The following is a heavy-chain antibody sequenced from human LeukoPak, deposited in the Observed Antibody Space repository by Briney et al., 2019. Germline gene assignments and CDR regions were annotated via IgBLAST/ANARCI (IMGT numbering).Heavy chain of an antibody. D-gene: IGHD2-21*01. Sequence: ASVKVSCKASGYTFTSYYMHWVRQAPGQGLEWMGIINPSGGSTSYAQKFQGRVTMTRDTSTSTVYMELSSLRSEDTAVYYCAREHCGGDCYRDAFDIWGQGTMVTVSS. CDR2: INPSGGST. V-gene: IGHV1-46*01. CDR1: GYTFTSYY. J-gene: IGHJ3*02. CDR3: AREHCGGDCYRDAFDI.